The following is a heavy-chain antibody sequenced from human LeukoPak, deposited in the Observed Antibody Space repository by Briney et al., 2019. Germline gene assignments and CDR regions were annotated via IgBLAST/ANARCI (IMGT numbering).Heavy chain of an antibody. D-gene: IGHD6-13*01. V-gene: IGHV4-39*01. CDR2: IYYSGST. J-gene: IGHJ3*02. CDR3: ARTYSSSRNDAFDI. CDR1: GGSFSSSSYY. Sequence: SETLSLTCTVSGGSFSSSSYYWGWIRQPPGTGLEWIGSIYYSGSTYYNPSLKSRVTVSVDTSKIQFSLNLNSVTAADTAVYYCARTYSSSRNDAFDIWGQGTMVTVSS.